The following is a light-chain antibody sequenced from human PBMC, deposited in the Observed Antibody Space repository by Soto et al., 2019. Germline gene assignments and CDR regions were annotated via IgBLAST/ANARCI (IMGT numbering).Light chain of an antibody. J-gene: IGKJ1*01. CDR1: QSVGTN. CDR2: AAS. Sequence: EIVMTQSPVILSVSPGERATLSCRASQSVGTNLAWYQQKPGQAPRLLIYAASTRATGIPARFSGSGSETEFTLTISSLQFEDLAVYYCQQYANWPKTFGQGTKVDI. V-gene: IGKV3-15*01. CDR3: QQYANWPKT.